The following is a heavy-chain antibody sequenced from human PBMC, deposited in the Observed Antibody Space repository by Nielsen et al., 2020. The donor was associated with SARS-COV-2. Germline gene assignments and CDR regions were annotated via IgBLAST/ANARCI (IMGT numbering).Heavy chain of an antibody. CDR1: GFTFSGSA. Sequence: GESLKISCVASGFTFSGSAVHWVRQASGKGLEWLGRIRSYANEYATAYTASVKGRFTISRDDSKNTAYLQMNSLKTEDTAVYYCSSPTVAYWGQGTLVIVSS. CDR3: SSPTVAY. D-gene: IGHD4-23*01. V-gene: IGHV3-73*01. J-gene: IGHJ4*02. CDR2: IRSYANEYAT.